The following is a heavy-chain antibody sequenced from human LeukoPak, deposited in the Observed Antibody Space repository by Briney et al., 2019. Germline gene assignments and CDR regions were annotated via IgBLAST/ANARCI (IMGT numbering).Heavy chain of an antibody. J-gene: IGHJ4*02. V-gene: IGHV4-34*01. CDR3: ARASKWLVNDY. Sequence: SETLSLTCAVYGGSFSGYYWSWIRQPPGKGLEWIGEINHSGSTNYNPSLKSRVTIPVDTSKNQFSLKLSSVTAADTAVYYCARASKWLVNDYWGQGTLVTVSS. CDR2: INHSGST. CDR1: GGSFSGYY. D-gene: IGHD6-19*01.